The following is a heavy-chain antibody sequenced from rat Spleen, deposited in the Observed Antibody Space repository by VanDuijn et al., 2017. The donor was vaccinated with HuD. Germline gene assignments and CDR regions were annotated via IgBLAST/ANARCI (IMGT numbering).Heavy chain of an antibody. D-gene: IGHD1-9*01. Sequence: EVQLVESDGGLVQPGRSLKLSCAASGFTFSDHYMAWVRQAPKKGLEWVASISYEGRSTHYGDSEKGRFTISRDNAKSTLYLQMNSLRSKDTATYYCARQGDYGYNCFDYWGQGVMVTVSS. J-gene: IGHJ2*01. V-gene: IGHV5-22*01. CDR2: ISYEGRST. CDR3: ARQGDYGYNCFDY. CDR1: GFTFSDHY.